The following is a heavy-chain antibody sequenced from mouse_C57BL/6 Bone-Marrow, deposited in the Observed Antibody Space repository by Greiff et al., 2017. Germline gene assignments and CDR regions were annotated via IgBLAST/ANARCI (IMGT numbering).Heavy chain of an antibody. CDR2: IDPEIGDT. V-gene: IGHV14-4*01. CDR3: ASFDGIYFDF. CDR1: GFNIKDDY. J-gene: IGHJ2*01. D-gene: IGHD2-3*01. Sequence: VQLQQSGAELVRPGASVKLSCTASGFNIKDDYIHWVKQRPEQGLEWIGWIDPEIGDTEYASKFQGKATITSDTSSNTAYLQRCCRTSEDTAVYYCASFDGIYFDFWGQGTPLTVAS.